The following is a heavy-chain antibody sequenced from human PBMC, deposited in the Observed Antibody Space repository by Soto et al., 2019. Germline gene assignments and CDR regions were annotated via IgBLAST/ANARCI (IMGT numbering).Heavy chain of an antibody. D-gene: IGHD6-19*01. Sequence: QVQLQQWGAGQLKPSETLSLTCAVHGESFSGYGGPFSGYYWSWIRQTPGKGLEWIGEINHRGGANYQPSLKSRVTISVDTCKNQFSLNLNSVTAADTAVYYCARGQRRGGSSGWALWGQGTLVTVSS. CDR2: INHRGGA. J-gene: IGHJ4*02. CDR3: ARGQRRGGSSGWAL. CDR1: GGPFSGYY. V-gene: IGHV4-34*02.